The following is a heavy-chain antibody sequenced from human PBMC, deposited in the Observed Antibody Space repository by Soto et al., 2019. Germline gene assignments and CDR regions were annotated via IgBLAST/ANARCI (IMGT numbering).Heavy chain of an antibody. CDR1: GGSISSGDYY. Sequence: QVQLQESGPGLVKPSQTLSLTCTVSGGSISSGDYYWSWIRQPPGKGLEWIGYIYYSGSTYYNPFLKSRVTISVDTSKNQFSLKLSSVTAADTGVYYCARGTYYDSSGYPYYYYGMDVWGQGTTVTVSS. CDR3: ARGTYYDSSGYPYYYYGMDV. D-gene: IGHD3-22*01. CDR2: IYYSGST. J-gene: IGHJ6*02. V-gene: IGHV4-30-4*01.